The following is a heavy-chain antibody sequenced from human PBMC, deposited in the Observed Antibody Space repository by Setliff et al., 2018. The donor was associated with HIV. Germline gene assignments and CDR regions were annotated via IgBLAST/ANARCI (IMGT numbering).Heavy chain of an antibody. J-gene: IGHJ4*02. CDR1: GDTSNFYG. V-gene: IGHV1-69*06. CDR3: AREHGEYCSGGTCYHHYYFDY. CDR2: IIPKSDTR. D-gene: IGHD2-15*01. Sequence: ASVKVSCKASGDTSNFYGLNWVRQAPGQGLEWMGKIIPKSDTRDYAQKLRGRVTITADKPSNTVYMELTSLTSEDTAVYYCAREHGEYCSGGTCYHHYYFDYWGPGTLVTVSS.